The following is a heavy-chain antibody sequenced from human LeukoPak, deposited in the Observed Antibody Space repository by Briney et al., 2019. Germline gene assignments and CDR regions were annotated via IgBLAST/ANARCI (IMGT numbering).Heavy chain of an antibody. J-gene: IGHJ4*02. CDR2: IWYDGSNK. D-gene: IGHD6-19*01. V-gene: IGHV3-33*01. Sequence: PGRSLRLSCAASGFTFSSYGMHWVRQVPGQELEWVAVIWYDGSNKYYADSVKGRFTISRDNSKNTLYLQMNSLRAEDTAVYYCARRFDDSSGSYPFDYWGQGTLVTVSS. CDR1: GFTFSSYG. CDR3: ARRFDDSSGSYPFDY.